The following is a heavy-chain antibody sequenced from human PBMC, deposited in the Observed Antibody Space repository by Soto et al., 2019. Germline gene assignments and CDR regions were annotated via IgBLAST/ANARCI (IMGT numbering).Heavy chain of an antibody. J-gene: IGHJ4*02. CDR3: ARSNWKDYYFDY. CDR1: GYTFTSYA. CDR2: INAGNGNT. V-gene: IGHV1-3*01. Sequence: ASVKVSCKASGYTFTSYAMHWVRQAPGQRLEWMGWINAGNGNTKYSQKFQGRVTITRDTSASTAYMELSSLRSEDTAVYYCARSNWKDYYFDYWGQGTLVTVSS. D-gene: IGHD1-20*01.